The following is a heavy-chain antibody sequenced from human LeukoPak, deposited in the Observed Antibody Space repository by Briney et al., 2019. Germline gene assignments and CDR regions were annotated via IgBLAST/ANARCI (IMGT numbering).Heavy chain of an antibody. CDR3: AREGTTGWAF. J-gene: IGHJ4*02. Sequence: PSETLSLTCTVSGGSISGYYWSCIRQPPGKGLEWIGYIYYSGNTKYNPSFNSRVTMSVDTSKNQFSLKLTSVTAADTAVYFCAREGTTGWAFWGQGTLVTVSS. CDR2: IYYSGNT. CDR1: GGSISGYY. V-gene: IGHV4-59*01. D-gene: IGHD1-1*01.